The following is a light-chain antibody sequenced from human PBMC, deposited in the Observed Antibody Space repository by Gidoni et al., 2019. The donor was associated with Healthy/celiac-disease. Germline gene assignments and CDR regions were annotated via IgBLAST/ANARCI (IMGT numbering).Light chain of an antibody. V-gene: IGKV3-11*01. CDR2: DAS. CDR3: QQRSNWPPYT. Sequence: EIVLTQRPATLSLSPGERATLSCRASQSVSSYLAWYQQKPGKAPRLLIYDASNRATGIPARFSGSGSGTDFTLTISSLEPEDFAVYYCQQRSNWPPYTFGQGTKLEIK. CDR1: QSVSSY. J-gene: IGKJ2*01.